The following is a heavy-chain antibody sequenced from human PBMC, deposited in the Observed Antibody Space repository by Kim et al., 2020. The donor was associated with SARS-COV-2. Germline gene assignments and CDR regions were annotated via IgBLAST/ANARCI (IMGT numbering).Heavy chain of an antibody. V-gene: IGHV3-74*01. CDR1: GFTFSSYS. Sequence: GGSLRLSCAASGFTFSSYSMHWVRQAPGKGLVWVARVNNDGSSTSYADSVKGRFTISRDNAKNTLYLQMNSLRVEDTAVYYCARGNSYGMDVWGQGTTVTVS. CDR2: VNNDGSST. CDR3: ARGNSYGMDV. J-gene: IGHJ6*02.